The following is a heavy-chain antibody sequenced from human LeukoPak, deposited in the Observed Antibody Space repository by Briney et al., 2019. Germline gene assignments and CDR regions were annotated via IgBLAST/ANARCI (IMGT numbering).Heavy chain of an antibody. J-gene: IGHJ4*02. CDR1: GFTFSSYW. V-gene: IGHV3-7*03. CDR2: IKQDGREK. Sequence: GGSLRLSCAASGFTFSSYWMSWVPQAPGKGLEGVAKIKQDGREKYYVDSVKGRCTISRDNAKNSLYLQMNSLRAEDTAVYYCARVGVEKQLEEYYFDYWGQGTLVTVSS. D-gene: IGHD6-13*01. CDR3: ARVGVEKQLEEYYFDY.